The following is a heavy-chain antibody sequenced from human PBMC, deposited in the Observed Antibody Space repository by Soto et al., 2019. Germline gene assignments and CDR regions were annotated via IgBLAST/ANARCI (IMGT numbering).Heavy chain of an antibody. J-gene: IGHJ4*02. V-gene: IGHV3-23*01. CDR2: ISGSGGST. D-gene: IGHD5-18*01. CDR3: AKDGSWIQLWFSLDY. Sequence: GGSLRLSCAASGFTFSSYAMSWVRQAPGKGLEWVSAISGSGGSTYYADSVKGRFTISRDNSKNTLYLQMNSLRAGDTAVYYCAKDGSWIQLWFSLDYWGQGTLVTVSS. CDR1: GFTFSSYA.